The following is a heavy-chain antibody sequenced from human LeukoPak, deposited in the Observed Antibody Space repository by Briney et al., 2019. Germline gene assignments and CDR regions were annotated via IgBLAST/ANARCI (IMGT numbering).Heavy chain of an antibody. CDR3: ARGTIIAH. CDR2: TKQDGSEK. V-gene: IGHV3-7*02. D-gene: IGHD2-21*01. CDR1: GFTFTSYW. Sequence: PGGSLRLSCAASGFTFTSYWMTWVRQAPGEGLEWVASTKQDGSEKYYVDSVKGRFTISRDNAKNSLYLQMNSLRAEDTAVYYCARGTIIAHWGQGTLVTVSS. J-gene: IGHJ4*02.